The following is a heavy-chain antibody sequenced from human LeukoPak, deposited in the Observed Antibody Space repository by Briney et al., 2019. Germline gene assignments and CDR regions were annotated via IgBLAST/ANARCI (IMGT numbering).Heavy chain of an antibody. CDR2: ISGSGGST. V-gene: IGHV3-23*01. CDR3: AKLMVTAPIDY. CDR1: GFSFSTYS. Sequence: GGSLRLPCAASGFSFSTYSMNWVRQAPGKGLEWVSAISGSGGSTYYADSVKGRFTISRDNSKNTLYLQMNSLRAEDTAVYYCAKLMVTAPIDYWGQGTLVTVSS. J-gene: IGHJ4*02. D-gene: IGHD2-21*02.